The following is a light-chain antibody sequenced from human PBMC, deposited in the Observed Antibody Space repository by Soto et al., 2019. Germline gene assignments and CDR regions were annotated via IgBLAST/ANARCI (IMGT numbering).Light chain of an antibody. Sequence: DIQMTQSPSTLSASVGDRVTITCRASQTIFRWLAWYRQRPGKAPNLLISDASDLQSGVPSRFSGSGSGAEFTLTIGRLQPDDFATYYCQQYNSYPWTFGQGTEV. J-gene: IGKJ1*01. CDR2: DAS. CDR3: QQYNSYPWT. CDR1: QTIFRW. V-gene: IGKV1-5*01.